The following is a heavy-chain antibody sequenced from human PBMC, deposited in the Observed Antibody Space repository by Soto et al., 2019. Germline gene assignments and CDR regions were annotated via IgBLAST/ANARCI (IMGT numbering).Heavy chain of an antibody. CDR2: ISGGGGST. D-gene: IGHD3-3*01. Sequence: EVQLLESGGGLVQPGGSLRLSCAASGFTFSSYAMSWVRQAPGKGLEWVSAISGGGGSTYYADSVKGRFTISRDNSKNTLYLQMNSLRAEDTAVYYCAKGGPDYDFWSAYATHFDYWGQGTLVTVSS. CDR3: AKGGPDYDFWSAYATHFDY. J-gene: IGHJ4*02. CDR1: GFTFSSYA. V-gene: IGHV3-23*01.